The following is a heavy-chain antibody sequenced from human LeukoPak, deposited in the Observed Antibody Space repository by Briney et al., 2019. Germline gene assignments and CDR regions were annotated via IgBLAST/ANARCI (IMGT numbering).Heavy chain of an antibody. CDR3: ATDYYDSSGYPSGASDI. Sequence: PGGSLRLSCAASGFTFSSYAMTWVRQAPGKGLEWVSGISASGGSTYYADSVKGHFTISRDNSKNTLYLQMNSLRAEDTAVYYCATDYYDSSGYPSGASDIWGQGTMVTVSS. CDR2: ISASGGST. CDR1: GFTFSSYA. V-gene: IGHV3-23*01. D-gene: IGHD3-22*01. J-gene: IGHJ3*02.